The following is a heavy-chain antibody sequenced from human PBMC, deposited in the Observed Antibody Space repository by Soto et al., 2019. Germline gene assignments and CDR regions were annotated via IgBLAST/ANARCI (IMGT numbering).Heavy chain of an antibody. Sequence: SVKVSCKASGFTFTSSAVQWVRQARGQRLEWIGWIVVGSGNTNYAQKFQERVTITRDMSTSTAYMELSSLRSEDTAVYYCAADDRYYDILTGYSRRRNYYYGMDVWGQGTTVTV. V-gene: IGHV1-58*01. CDR2: IVVGSGNT. J-gene: IGHJ6*02. CDR1: GFTFTSSA. CDR3: AADDRYYDILTGYSRRRNYYYGMDV. D-gene: IGHD3-9*01.